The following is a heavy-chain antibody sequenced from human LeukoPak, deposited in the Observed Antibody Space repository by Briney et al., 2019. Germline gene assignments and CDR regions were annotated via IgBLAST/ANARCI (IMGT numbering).Heavy chain of an antibody. V-gene: IGHV4-61*01. J-gene: IGHJ4*02. CDR2: IYYSGSTNY. CDR3: ARTLALGHFDY. CDR1: GVSVSSSSHY. Sequence: SETLSLTCSVSGVSVSSSSHYWSWIRQPPGKGFEWIGYIYYSGSTNYNYNPSLKSRVTISVDTSKNQFSLKLSSVTAADTAVYYCARTLALGHFDYWGQGTLVTVSS. D-gene: IGHD3-3*02.